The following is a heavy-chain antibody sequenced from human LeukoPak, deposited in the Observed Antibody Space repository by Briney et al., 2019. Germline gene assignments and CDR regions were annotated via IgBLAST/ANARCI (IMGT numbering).Heavy chain of an antibody. CDR2: ISGSGGST. J-gene: IGHJ4*02. V-gene: IGHV3-23*01. CDR3: AKAANRFAQQLDY. Sequence: PGGSLRLSCAASGFTFSSYAMSWVRQALGKRLEWVSAISGSGGSTYYADSVKGRFTISRDNSKNTLYLQMNSLRAEDTAVYHCAKAANRFAQQLDYWGQGTLVTVSS. CDR1: GFTFSSYA. D-gene: IGHD6-13*01.